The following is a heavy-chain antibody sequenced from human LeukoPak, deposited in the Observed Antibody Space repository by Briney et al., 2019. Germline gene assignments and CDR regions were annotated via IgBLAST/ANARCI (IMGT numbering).Heavy chain of an antibody. CDR3: ARPRIAAAGAFDAFDI. D-gene: IGHD6-13*01. J-gene: IGHJ3*02. CDR2: ISAYNGNT. V-gene: IGHV1-18*04. CDR1: GYTFTSYG. Sequence: ASVKVSCKASGYTFTSYGISWVRQAPGQGLEWMGWISAYNGNTNYAQKLQGRVTMTTDTSTSTAYMELRSLRSDDTAVYYRARPRIAAAGAFDAFDIWGQGTMVTVSS.